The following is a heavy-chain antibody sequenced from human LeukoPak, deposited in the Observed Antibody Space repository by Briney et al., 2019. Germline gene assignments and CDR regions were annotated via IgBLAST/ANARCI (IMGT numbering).Heavy chain of an antibody. CDR2: IYYSGST. Sequence: SETLSLTCTVSGGSINSYYWSWVRQPPGKGLEWMGYIYYSGSTNYNPSLKSRVNISVDTSKKQFSLNLNSVTAADAAVYYCARTRHGSDYLGLFDYWGQGTLVTVSS. J-gene: IGHJ4*02. CDR1: GGSINSYY. V-gene: IGHV4-59*01. D-gene: IGHD3-10*01. CDR3: ARTRHGSDYLGLFDY.